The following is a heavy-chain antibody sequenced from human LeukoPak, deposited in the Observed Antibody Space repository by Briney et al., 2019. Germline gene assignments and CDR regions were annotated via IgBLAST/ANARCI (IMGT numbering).Heavy chain of an antibody. V-gene: IGHV3-74*01. CDR2: INSDGFSI. D-gene: IGHD3-16*01. CDR1: GFTFSAYW. CDR3: ARFYGGSALDN. Sequence: GGSLRLSCAASGFTFSAYWMHWVRQAPGKGLVWVSRINSDGFSIAYADSVRGRFTISRDNAKNTLYLHMNSLRAEDTAVYYCARFYGGSALDNWGQGTMVTVSS. J-gene: IGHJ3*02.